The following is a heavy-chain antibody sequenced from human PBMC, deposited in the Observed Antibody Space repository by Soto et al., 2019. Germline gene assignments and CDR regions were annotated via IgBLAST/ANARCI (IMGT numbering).Heavy chain of an antibody. D-gene: IGHD5-18*01. Sequence: ASEKVSCKASGYTFTSYAMHWVRQAPGQRLEWMGWINAGNGNTKYSQKFQGRVTITRDTSASTAYMELSSLRSEDTAVYYCARGGPDGDTAMVEDFWGQGXLVTVYS. V-gene: IGHV1-3*01. CDR1: GYTFTSYA. CDR2: INAGNGNT. J-gene: IGHJ4*02. CDR3: ARGGPDGDTAMVEDF.